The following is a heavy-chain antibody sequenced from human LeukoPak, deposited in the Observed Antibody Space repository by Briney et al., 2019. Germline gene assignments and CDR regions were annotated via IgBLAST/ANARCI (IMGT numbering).Heavy chain of an antibody. V-gene: IGHV3-23*01. CDR2: ISGSGGST. CDR1: GITLSNYG. Sequence: GGSLRLSCAASGITLSNYGMSWVRQAPGKGLEWVAGISGSGGSTNYADSVKGRFTISRDNPKNTLYLQMNSLRAEDTAVYFCAKRGVVIRVILVGFHKEAYYFDSWGQGVLVTVSS. D-gene: IGHD3-22*01. J-gene: IGHJ4*02. CDR3: AKRGVVIRVILVGFHKEAYYFDS.